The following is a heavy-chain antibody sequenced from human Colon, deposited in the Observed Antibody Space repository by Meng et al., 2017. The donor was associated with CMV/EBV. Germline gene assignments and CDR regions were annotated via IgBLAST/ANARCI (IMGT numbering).Heavy chain of an antibody. J-gene: IGHJ4*02. D-gene: IGHD3-10*01. V-gene: IGHV2-5*02. CDR1: WFSLSTSGMG. CDR3: AHRPYGSGSYFFDY. Sequence: PLNASRPTLVTPTHTPPLPCTSSWFSLSTSGMGGGWIHQPPGKALEWLGVIYWDDDKRYIPSLKSRLTITKDTSKNQVVLTMTNLDPLDTATYYCAHRPYGSGSYFFDYWGQGTLVTVPS. CDR2: IYWDDDK.